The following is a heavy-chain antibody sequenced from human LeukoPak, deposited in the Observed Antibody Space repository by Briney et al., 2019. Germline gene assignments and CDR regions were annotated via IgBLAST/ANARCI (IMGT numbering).Heavy chain of an antibody. J-gene: IGHJ4*02. D-gene: IGHD7-27*01. CDR2: FNPNSGGT. CDR3: ARGGTNWGYYFDY. CDR1: GYTFTGYY. V-gene: IGHV1-2*02. Sequence: ASVKVSCKASGYTFTGYYMHWVRQAPGQGLEWMGWFNPNSGGTNYAQKFQGRVTMTRDTSISTAYMELSRLRSDDTAVYYCARGGTNWGYYFDYLGQGTLVTVSS.